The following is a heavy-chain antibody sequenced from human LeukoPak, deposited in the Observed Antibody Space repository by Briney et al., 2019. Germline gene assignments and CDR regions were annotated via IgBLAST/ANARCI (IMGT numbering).Heavy chain of an antibody. CDR1: GFTFSSYA. V-gene: IGHV3-30-3*01. D-gene: IGHD1-26*01. CDR3: AKDPGATRGYFDY. CDR2: ISYDGSNK. J-gene: IGHJ4*02. Sequence: PGGSLRLSCAASGFTFSSYAMPWVRQAPGKGLEWVAVISYDGSNKYYADSVKGRFTISRDNSKNTLYLQMNSLRAEDTAVYYCAKDPGATRGYFDYWGQGTLVTVSS.